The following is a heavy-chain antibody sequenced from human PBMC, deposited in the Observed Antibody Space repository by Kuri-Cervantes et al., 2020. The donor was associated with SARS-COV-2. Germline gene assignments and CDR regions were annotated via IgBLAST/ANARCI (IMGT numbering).Heavy chain of an antibody. V-gene: IGHV3-7*01. CDR3: ARDRGIVVVPAAIWFDP. Sequence: GGSLRLSCAASGFTFRSYWMSWVRQAPGKGLEWVANIKPDGSEKNYVDSVKGRFTISRDNAKNSLYLQTNSLRVEDTAVYYCARDRGIVVVPAAIWFDPWGQGTLVTVSS. CDR1: GFTFRSYW. J-gene: IGHJ5*02. CDR2: IKPDGSEK. D-gene: IGHD2-2*01.